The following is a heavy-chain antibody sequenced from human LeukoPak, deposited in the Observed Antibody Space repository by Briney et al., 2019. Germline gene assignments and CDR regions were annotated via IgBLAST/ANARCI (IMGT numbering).Heavy chain of an antibody. J-gene: IGHJ4*02. V-gene: IGHV3-30*04. CDR3: ARDWYHAIDY. CDR1: RFTFSNYA. Sequence: PGGSLRLSCAASRFTFSNYAMHWVRQAPGKGLEWVAVISYDGFDKYYADSVKGRFTISRDNAKNTLYLEMNSLRVEDTAVYYCARDWYHAIDYWGQGTLVTVSS. CDR2: ISYDGFDK. D-gene: IGHD2-2*01.